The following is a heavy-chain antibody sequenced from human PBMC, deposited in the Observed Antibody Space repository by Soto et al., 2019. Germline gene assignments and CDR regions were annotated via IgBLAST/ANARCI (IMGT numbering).Heavy chain of an antibody. V-gene: IGHV4-34*01. D-gene: IGHD3-10*01. Sequence: QVQLQQWGAGLLKPSETLSLNCAVYGGSFSGYYWSWIRQRPGKWLEWIGEINHSGSTNYNPSLNSRVTISVGTSRNQFSMKLSSVTAADTAVYYCARGRAMVRGVSDYWGQGTLVTVSS. CDR3: ARGRAMVRGVSDY. CDR2: INHSGST. CDR1: GGSFSGYY. J-gene: IGHJ4*02.